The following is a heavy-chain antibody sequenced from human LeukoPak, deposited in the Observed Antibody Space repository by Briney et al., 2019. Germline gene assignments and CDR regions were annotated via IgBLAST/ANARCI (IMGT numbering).Heavy chain of an antibody. V-gene: IGHV4-39*01. CDR3: ARLGYSVSWTDC. CDR2: VYYSGST. CDR1: GGSISSTSHY. D-gene: IGHD6-13*01. Sequence: SETLSLTCTVSGGSISSTSHYWGWIRQPPGKGLEWIGSVYYSGSTYYNPSLKSRVTISVDTSENQFSLRLSSVTATDMAVYFCARLGYSVSWTDCWGQGILVTVSS. J-gene: IGHJ4*02.